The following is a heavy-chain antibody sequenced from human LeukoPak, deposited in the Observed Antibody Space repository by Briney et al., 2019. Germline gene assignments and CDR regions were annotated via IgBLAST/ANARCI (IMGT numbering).Heavy chain of an antibody. D-gene: IGHD3-22*01. J-gene: IGHJ4*02. Sequence: GGSLRLSCAASGFSFSSYAMHWVRQAPGKGLEWDSGINWNSGSIGYGDSVKGRFTISRDNAKNSLYLQMNSLRAEDTALYYCAKDSGYYYDSSGLWAYWGQGTLVTVSS. V-gene: IGHV3-9*01. CDR1: GFSFSSYA. CDR2: INWNSGSI. CDR3: AKDSGYYYDSSGLWAY.